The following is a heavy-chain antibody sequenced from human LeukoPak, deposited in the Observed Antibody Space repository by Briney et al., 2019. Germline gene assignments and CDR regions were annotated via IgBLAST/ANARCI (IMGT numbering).Heavy chain of an antibody. CDR1: GFTFSSYW. V-gene: IGHV3-7*01. CDR3: ARIGPYGWGYYYYGMDV. J-gene: IGHJ6*02. Sequence: GGSLRLSCAASGFTFSSYWMSWVRQAPGKGLEWVANIKQDGSEKYYVDSVKGRFTISRDNAKNSLYLQMNSLRAEDTAVYYCARIGPYGWGYYYYGMDVWGQGTTVTVSS. D-gene: IGHD6-19*01. CDR2: IKQDGSEK.